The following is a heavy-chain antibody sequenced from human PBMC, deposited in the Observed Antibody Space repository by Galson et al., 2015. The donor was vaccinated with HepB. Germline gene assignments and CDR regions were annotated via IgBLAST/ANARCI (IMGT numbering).Heavy chain of an antibody. CDR2: INPHSGGT. CDR3: ARSTVTDDAFDI. CDR1: GYSFTGYH. J-gene: IGHJ3*02. D-gene: IGHD2-21*02. Sequence: SVKVSCKASGYSFTGYHMHWVRQAPGQGLEWMGRINPHSGGTNYAQKFQGRVTMTRDTSISTAYMELSRLRSDDTVVYYCARSTVTDDAFDIWGQGTVVTVSS. V-gene: IGHV1-2*05.